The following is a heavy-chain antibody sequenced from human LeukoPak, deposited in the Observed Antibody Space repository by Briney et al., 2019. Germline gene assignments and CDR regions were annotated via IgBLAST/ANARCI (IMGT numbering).Heavy chain of an antibody. CDR3: ARDKRSGFGELFRRYYYMDV. Sequence: SETLSLTCAVYGGSFSGYYWSWIRQPPGKGLEWIGEINHSGSTNYNPSLKSRVTISVDTSKNQFSLKLSSVTAADTAVYYCARDKRSGFGELFRRYYYMDVWGKGTTVTVSS. V-gene: IGHV4-34*01. J-gene: IGHJ6*03. CDR2: INHSGST. D-gene: IGHD3-10*01. CDR1: GGSFSGYY.